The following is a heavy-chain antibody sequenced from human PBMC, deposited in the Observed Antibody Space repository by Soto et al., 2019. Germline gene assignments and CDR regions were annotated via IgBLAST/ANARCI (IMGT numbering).Heavy chain of an antibody. Sequence: QLQLQESGPGLVKPSETLSLTCTVSGGSISSDIHYWGWIRQPPGKGLEWIGTIYYSGNIYNNPSLRSRVTISMDMSKNQFSLRLTSVTAADTAVYYCARHTDCGSGSSCLGSDNMDTDAFDIWGQGTMVTVS. CDR1: GGSISSDIHY. CDR2: IYYSGNI. D-gene: IGHD3-10*01. CDR3: ARHTDCGSGSSCLGSDNMDTDAFDI. J-gene: IGHJ3*02. V-gene: IGHV4-39*01.